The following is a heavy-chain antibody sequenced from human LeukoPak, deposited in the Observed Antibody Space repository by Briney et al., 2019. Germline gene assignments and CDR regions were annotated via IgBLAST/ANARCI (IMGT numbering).Heavy chain of an antibody. V-gene: IGHV4-34*01. J-gene: IGHJ4*02. CDR3: ASSAKDKSGGLYYFDY. Sequence: SETLSLTCAVYGGSFSGYYWSWIRQPPGKGLEWIGEINHSGSTNYNPSLKSRVTISVDTSKNQFSLKLSSVTAADTAVYYCASSAKDKSGGLYYFDYWGQGTLVTVSS. CDR1: GGSFSGYY. D-gene: IGHD3-10*01. CDR2: INHSGST.